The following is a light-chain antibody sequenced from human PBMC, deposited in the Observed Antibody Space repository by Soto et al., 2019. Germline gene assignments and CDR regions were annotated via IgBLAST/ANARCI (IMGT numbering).Light chain of an antibody. CDR3: YSYTSSSTYV. CDR1: SSDVGGYNY. Sequence: QYALTKPASVSGSPGQSITISCTGTSSDVGGYNYVSWYQQHPAKAPKVMIYDVSNRPSGVSNRFSGSKSGNTASLTISGLQAEDEAEYYCYSYTSSSTYVFGTGTKLTVL. V-gene: IGLV2-14*03. J-gene: IGLJ1*01. CDR2: DVS.